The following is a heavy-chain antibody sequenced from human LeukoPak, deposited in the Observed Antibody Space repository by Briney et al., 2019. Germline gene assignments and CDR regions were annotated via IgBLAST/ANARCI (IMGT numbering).Heavy chain of an antibody. Sequence: AGGSLRLSCAASVFTVSSNYMSGVRQAPGKGLGWVSIIYRDDRTFYADSVKNRFTISRDNSKKTLFLQMNSLRAEDTAVYYCARDLGSYVDSWGHGTLVTVPS. J-gene: IGHJ5*01. CDR1: VFTVSSNY. D-gene: IGHD5-18*01. V-gene: IGHV3-66*01. CDR2: IYRDDRT. CDR3: ARDLGSYVDS.